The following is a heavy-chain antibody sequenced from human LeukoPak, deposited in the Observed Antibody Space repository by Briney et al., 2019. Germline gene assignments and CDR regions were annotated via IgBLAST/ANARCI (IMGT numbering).Heavy chain of an antibody. J-gene: IGHJ4*02. CDR1: GFTFSNGW. Sequence: GGSLRLSCAASGFTFSNGWMSWVRQAPGKGLEWVGRIKSKTDGGTTDYAAPVKGRFTISRDESKNTLYLQMTSLKTEDTAVYYCTTVPRYGIRSLDWGQGTLVTVSS. CDR2: IKSKTDGGTT. V-gene: IGHV3-15*01. D-gene: IGHD6-13*01. CDR3: TTVPRYGIRSLD.